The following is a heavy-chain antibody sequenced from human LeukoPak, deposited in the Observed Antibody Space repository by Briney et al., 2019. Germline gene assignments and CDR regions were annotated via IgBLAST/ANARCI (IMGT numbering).Heavy chain of an antibody. D-gene: IGHD3-3*01. Sequence: SGPTLVNPPQTLTLTCDFSGFSLSTSGVGVGWIRQPPGKALEWLALIYWDDDKRYSPSLKSRLTITKDTSKNQVVLTMTNIDPVDTATYYCAHRLPSGAPWAFGYFDYWGQGTLVTVSS. J-gene: IGHJ4*02. CDR2: IYWDDDK. CDR3: AHRLPSGAPWAFGYFDY. CDR1: GFSLSTSGVG. V-gene: IGHV2-5*02.